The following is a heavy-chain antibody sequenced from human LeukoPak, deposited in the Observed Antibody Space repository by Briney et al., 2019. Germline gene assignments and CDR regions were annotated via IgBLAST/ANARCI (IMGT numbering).Heavy chain of an antibody. CDR2: ISAYNGNT. CDR3: ARDTFTYGSGSYYPDY. D-gene: IGHD3-10*01. Sequence: ASVKVSCKASGYTFTSYGISWVRQAPRQGLEWMGWISAYNGNTNYAQKLQGRVTMTTDTSTSTAYMELRSLRSDDTAVYYCARDTFTYGSGSYYPDYWGQGTLVTVSS. CDR1: GYTFTSYG. J-gene: IGHJ4*02. V-gene: IGHV1-18*01.